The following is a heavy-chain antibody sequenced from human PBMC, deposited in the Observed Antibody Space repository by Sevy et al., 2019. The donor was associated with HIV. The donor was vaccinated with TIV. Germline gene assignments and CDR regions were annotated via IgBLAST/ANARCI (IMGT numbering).Heavy chain of an antibody. CDR2: ITGGGDSTFYT. J-gene: IGHJ4*02. D-gene: IGHD4-17*01. CDR1: GFTFSSYA. CDR3: AKEIYGGNSGGKLAFDS. V-gene: IGHV3-23*01. Sequence: GGSLRLSCAASGFTFSSYAMNWVRQAPGKGLEWFSSITGGGDSTFYTFYADAVKGRFTISRDNSKNILYLQMNSLRADDTAVYYCAKEIYGGNSGGKLAFDSWGQGTLVTVSS.